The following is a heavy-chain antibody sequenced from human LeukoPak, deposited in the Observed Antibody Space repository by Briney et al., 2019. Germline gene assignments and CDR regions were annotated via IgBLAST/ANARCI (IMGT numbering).Heavy chain of an antibody. D-gene: IGHD1-7*01. CDR2: INHSGST. Sequence: PSETLSLTCAVYGGSFSGYYWGWIRQPPGKGLEWIGEINHSGSTNYNPSLKSRVTISVDTSKNQFSLKLSSVTAADTAVYYCARTPEYNWNYGGVDYWGQGTLVTVSS. V-gene: IGHV4-34*01. CDR1: GGSFSGYY. J-gene: IGHJ4*02. CDR3: ARTPEYNWNYGGVDY.